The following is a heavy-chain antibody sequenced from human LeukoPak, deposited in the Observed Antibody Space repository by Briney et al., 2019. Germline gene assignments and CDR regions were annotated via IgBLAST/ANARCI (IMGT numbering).Heavy chain of an antibody. D-gene: IGHD6-19*01. Sequence: SETPSLTCAVSGGSFSGYYWSWIRQPPGKGLEWIGEINHSGSTNYNPSLKSRVTISVDTSKNQFSLRLSSVTAADTAVYYCARVLEGSSGQHWYFDLWGRGTLVTVSS. J-gene: IGHJ2*01. CDR1: GGSFSGYY. CDR3: ARVLEGSSGQHWYFDL. V-gene: IGHV4-34*01. CDR2: INHSGST.